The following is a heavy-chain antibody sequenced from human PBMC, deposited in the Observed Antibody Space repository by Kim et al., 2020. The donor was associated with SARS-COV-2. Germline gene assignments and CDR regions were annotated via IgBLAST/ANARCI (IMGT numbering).Heavy chain of an antibody. CDR2: ITGSDGST. CDR1: GFTFNTYV. Sequence: GGSLRLSCAASGFTFNTYVMTWVRQAPGKGLEWVSSITGSDGSTNYAGSVKGRFTISRDSSKSTLYLEMNSVRVEDTAIYYCAKDYSVFPFNWFDSWGQGTLVSVSS. D-gene: IGHD2-15*01. J-gene: IGHJ5*01. CDR3: AKDYSVFPFNWFDS. V-gene: IGHV3-23*01.